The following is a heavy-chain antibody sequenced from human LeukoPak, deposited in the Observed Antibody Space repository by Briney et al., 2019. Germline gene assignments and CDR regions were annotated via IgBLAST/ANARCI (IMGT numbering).Heavy chain of an antibody. Sequence: PSETLSLTCTVSGGSISSYYMSWVRQAPGKGLEWVSVIYSGGSTYYADSVKGRFTISRDNSKNTLYLQMNSLRDEDTAVYYCARDAIPQGYSYGHGYWGQGTLVTVSS. CDR1: GGSISSYY. V-gene: IGHV3-53*01. CDR3: ARDAIPQGYSYGHGY. J-gene: IGHJ4*02. CDR2: IYSGGST. D-gene: IGHD5-18*01.